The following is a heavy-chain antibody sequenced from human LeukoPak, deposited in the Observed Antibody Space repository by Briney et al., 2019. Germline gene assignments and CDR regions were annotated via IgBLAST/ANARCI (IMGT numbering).Heavy chain of an antibody. CDR2: IYYSGST. CDR1: GGSISSSSYY. V-gene: IGHV4-39*01. D-gene: IGHD3-3*01. Sequence: PSETLSLTCTVSGGSISSSSYYWGWIRQPPGKGLEWIGSIYYSGSTYYNPSLKSRITLSVDTSKNQFSLKLSSVTAADTAVYYCAKSYYDFWSGYGGGYYYYMDVWGKGTTVTVSS. J-gene: IGHJ6*03. CDR3: AKSYYDFWSGYGGGYYYYMDV.